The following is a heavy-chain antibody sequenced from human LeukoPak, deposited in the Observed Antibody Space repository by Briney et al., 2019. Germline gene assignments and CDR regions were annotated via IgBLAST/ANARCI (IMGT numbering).Heavy chain of an antibody. CDR2: IYYSGST. D-gene: IGHD6-6*01. J-gene: IGHJ4*02. Sequence: KPSETLSLTCTVSGGSISSYYWSWIRQPPGKGLEWIGYIYYSGSTNYNASLTNRVTISVDTSKNQFSLKLSSVTAADTAVYYCARFGTSSSRFFDQWGQGTLVTVSS. CDR3: ARFGTSSSRFFDQ. CDR1: GGSISSYY. V-gene: IGHV4-59*01.